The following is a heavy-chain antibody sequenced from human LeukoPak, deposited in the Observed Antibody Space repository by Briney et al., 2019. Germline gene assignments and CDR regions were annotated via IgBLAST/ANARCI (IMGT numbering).Heavy chain of an antibody. CDR2: INPSGGST. CDR3: AKDRSKGSYGDEFDH. CDR1: GYTFTSYY. J-gene: IGHJ4*02. Sequence: ASVKVSCKASGYTFTSYYMHWVRQAPGQALEWMGIINPSGGSTSYAQKFQGRVTMTRDTSTSTVYMELSSLTSEDTAVYYCAKDRSKGSYGDEFDHWGQGTLVTVSS. V-gene: IGHV1-46*01. D-gene: IGHD1-26*01.